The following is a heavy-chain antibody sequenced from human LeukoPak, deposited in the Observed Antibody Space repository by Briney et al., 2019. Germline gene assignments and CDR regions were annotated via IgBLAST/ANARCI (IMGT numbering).Heavy chain of an antibody. CDR3: ARMVGSSWYGDYYYGMDV. J-gene: IGHJ6*02. Sequence: SETLSLTCTVSGGSISSSSYYWGWIRQPPGKGLEWIGSIYYSGSTYYNPSLKSRVTISVDTSKNQFSLKLSSVTAADTAVYYCARMVGSSWYGDYYYGMDVWGQGTTVTVSS. D-gene: IGHD6-13*01. V-gene: IGHV4-39*07. CDR2: IYYSGST. CDR1: GGSISSSSYY.